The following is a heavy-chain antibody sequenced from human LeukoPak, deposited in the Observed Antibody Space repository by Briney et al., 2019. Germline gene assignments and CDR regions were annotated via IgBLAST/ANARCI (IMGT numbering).Heavy chain of an antibody. D-gene: IGHD6-19*01. CDR1: GGSISSYF. J-gene: IGHJ4*01. Sequence: SETPSLTCTVSGGSISSYFWSRIRQPAGKGLEYIGRIYATGSTTYNPSLKSRVTMSVDTSKNQFSLKLTSVTAADTALYYCARVMAGAAPWVFDYWGQGTLVTVSS. CDR2: IYATGST. V-gene: IGHV4-4*07. CDR3: ARVMAGAAPWVFDY.